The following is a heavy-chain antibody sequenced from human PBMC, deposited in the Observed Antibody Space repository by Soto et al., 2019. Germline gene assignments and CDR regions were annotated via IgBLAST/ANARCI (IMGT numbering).Heavy chain of an antibody. Sequence: TLSLTCTVSGGSISSSSYYWGWIRQPPGKGLEWIGSIYYSGSTYYNPSLKSRVTISVDTSKNQFSLKLSSVTAADAAVYYCARVYYYDSSVFDYWGQGTLVTVSS. CDR2: IYYSGST. V-gene: IGHV4-39*01. J-gene: IGHJ4*02. CDR3: ARVYYYDSSVFDY. CDR1: GGSISSSSYY. D-gene: IGHD3-22*01.